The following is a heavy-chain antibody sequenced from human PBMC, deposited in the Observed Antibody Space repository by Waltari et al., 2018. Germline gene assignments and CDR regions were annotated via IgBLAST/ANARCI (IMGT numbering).Heavy chain of an antibody. CDR1: GGSIVGHY. Sequence: QVQLQESGPGLVKPSETLSLTCTVSGGSIVGHYWSWIRQTPGQGLEWIGNVYYSGSTNYNPPFKSRATTSIDTSKDQFYLKLTSVTAADTAVYYCARDRRYDIWSGSGDAFDVWGLGTMVSVSS. CDR2: VYYSGST. CDR3: ARDRRYDIWSGSGDAFDV. D-gene: IGHD3-3*01. J-gene: IGHJ3*01. V-gene: IGHV4-59*11.